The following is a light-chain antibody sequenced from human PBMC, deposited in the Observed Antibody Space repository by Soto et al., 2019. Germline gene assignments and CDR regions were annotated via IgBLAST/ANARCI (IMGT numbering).Light chain of an antibody. J-gene: IGKJ2*03. Sequence: ESVLTQSPGTLSLSPGERATLSCRASQSVSSSYLAWYQQKPGQAPRLLLYGASTRATGIPDRFSGSRSASDFTPSSSRLEPEDFAAYYCQQYGGSPLYSFGKGTRLEIK. CDR1: QSVSSSY. CDR3: QQYGGSPLYS. V-gene: IGKV3-20*01. CDR2: GAS.